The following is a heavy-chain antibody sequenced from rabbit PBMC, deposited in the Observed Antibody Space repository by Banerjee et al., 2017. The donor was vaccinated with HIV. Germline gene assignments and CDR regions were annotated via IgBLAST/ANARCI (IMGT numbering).Heavy chain of an antibody. CDR3: ARDSNVAVYAGYGNL. D-gene: IGHD7-1*01. Sequence: RQAPGKGLEWIACIYAGSSGSTYYASWAKGRFTISKTSSTTVTLQMTSLTAADTATYFCARDSNVAVYAGYGNLWGPGTLVTVS. CDR2: IYAGSSGST. V-gene: IGHV1S40*01. J-gene: IGHJ4*01.